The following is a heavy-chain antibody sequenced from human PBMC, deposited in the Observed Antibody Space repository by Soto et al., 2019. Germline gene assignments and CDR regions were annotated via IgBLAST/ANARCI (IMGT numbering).Heavy chain of an antibody. D-gene: IGHD7-27*01. J-gene: IGHJ6*02. CDR2: IWYDGSNK. Sequence: QVQLVESGGGVVQPGRSLRLSCAASGFTFSSYGMHWVRQAPGKGLEWVAVIWYDGSNKYYADSVKGRFTISRDNSKNPVYPHMNSLRAEDTAVYYRAGDELGYGMDVWGQGTTVTVSS. CDR3: AGDELGYGMDV. CDR1: GFTFSSYG. V-gene: IGHV3-33*01.